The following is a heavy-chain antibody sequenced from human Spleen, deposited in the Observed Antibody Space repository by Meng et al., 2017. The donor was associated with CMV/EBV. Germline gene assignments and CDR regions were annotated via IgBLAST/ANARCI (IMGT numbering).Heavy chain of an antibody. Sequence: GESLKISCAASGFTFSSYWMSWVRQAPGKGLEWVANIKQDGSEKYYVDSVKGRFTISRDNAKNSLYLQMNSLRAEDTAVYYCARVPGYYYGSGTPEGFDPWGQGTLVTVSS. D-gene: IGHD3-10*01. V-gene: IGHV3-7*01. CDR1: GFTFSSYW. CDR2: IKQDGSEK. CDR3: ARVPGYYYGSGTPEGFDP. J-gene: IGHJ5*02.